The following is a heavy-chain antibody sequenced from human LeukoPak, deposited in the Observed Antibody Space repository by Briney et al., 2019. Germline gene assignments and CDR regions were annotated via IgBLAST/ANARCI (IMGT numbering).Heavy chain of an antibody. J-gene: IGHJ6*02. CDR2: IFYSGST. V-gene: IGHV4-59*12. D-gene: IGHD1-1*01. Sequence: SETLSLTCTVSGGSITTYYWSWIRQPPGKGLEWIGFIFYSGSTNYNPSLKSRVTISVDTSNNQFSLKVNSVTAADTAVYYCARDAGHQLSRRNYYAMDVWGQGTTVTVSS. CDR1: GGSITTYY. CDR3: ARDAGHQLSRRNYYAMDV.